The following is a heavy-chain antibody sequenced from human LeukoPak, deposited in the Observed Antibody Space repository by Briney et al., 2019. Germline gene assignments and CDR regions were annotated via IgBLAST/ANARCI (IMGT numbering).Heavy chain of an antibody. CDR1: GYTLTELS. Sequence: ASVKVSCKVSGYTLTELSMHWVRQAPGKGLEWMGGFDPEDGETIYAQKFQGRVTMTEDTSTDTAYMELSSLRSEDTAVYYCATARYCSGGSCSTSPVFDYWGQGTLVTVSS. D-gene: IGHD2-15*01. CDR3: ATARYCSGGSCSTSPVFDY. J-gene: IGHJ4*02. V-gene: IGHV1-24*01. CDR2: FDPEDGET.